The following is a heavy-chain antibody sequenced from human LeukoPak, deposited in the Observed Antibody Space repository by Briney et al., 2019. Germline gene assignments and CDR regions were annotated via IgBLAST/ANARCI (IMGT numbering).Heavy chain of an antibody. Sequence: PGGSLRLSCAASGFTLSNYDMSWVRQAPGKGLEWVSAISGSGGSTYYADSVKGRFTISRDNSKNTLYLQMNSLRAEDTAVYYCAKHGGKTYFDYWGQGTLVTVSS. J-gene: IGHJ4*02. CDR3: AKHGGKTYFDY. CDR2: ISGSGGST. V-gene: IGHV3-23*01. CDR1: GFTLSNYD.